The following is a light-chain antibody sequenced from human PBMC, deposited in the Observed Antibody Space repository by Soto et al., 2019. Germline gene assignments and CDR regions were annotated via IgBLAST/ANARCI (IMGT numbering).Light chain of an antibody. CDR1: QPISLY. CDR2: ATS. CDR3: QHSYTTPLT. V-gene: IGKV1-39*01. J-gene: IGKJ4*01. Sequence: DIQMTQSPSSLSASVGDTVTITCRASQPISLYLSWYQQKPGKAPKLLMSATSRLQSGVPSRFSGSGSGTGFTLTITSLQPEDFATYYCQHSYTTPLTFCGGT.